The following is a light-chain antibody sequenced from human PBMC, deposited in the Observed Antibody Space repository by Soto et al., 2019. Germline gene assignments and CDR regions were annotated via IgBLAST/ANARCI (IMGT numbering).Light chain of an antibody. Sequence: EIVLKQSPGTLSLSTGERATLSCRAIQSVSSTYLIWYQQKPGQAPRLLIYGASSRATGVPDRFSGGGSGTDFTLTISRLEPEDFAVYYCQHFVNSLTWTFGQGTNVDIK. V-gene: IGKV3-20*01. CDR1: QSVSSTY. CDR3: QHFVNSLTWT. CDR2: GAS. J-gene: IGKJ1*01.